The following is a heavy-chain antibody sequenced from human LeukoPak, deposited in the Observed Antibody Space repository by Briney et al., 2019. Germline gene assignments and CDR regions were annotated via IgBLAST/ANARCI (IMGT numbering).Heavy chain of an antibody. CDR3: ARLTTHDDSGTYYCIDN. CDR1: GGSISTTSYY. CDR2: IYYSGTT. J-gene: IGHJ4*02. V-gene: IGHV4-39*01. D-gene: IGHD1-26*01. Sequence: PSETLSLTCTVSGGSISTTSYYWGWIRQPPGKGLEWIGSIYYSGTTYYNPSLQSRVTISVDTSKNQFSLSLSSVTAADTAVYYCARLTTHDDSGTYYCIDNWGQGTLVTVSS.